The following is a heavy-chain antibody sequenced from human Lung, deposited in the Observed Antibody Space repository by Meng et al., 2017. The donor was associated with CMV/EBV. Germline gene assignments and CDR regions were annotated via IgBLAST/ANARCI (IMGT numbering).Heavy chain of an antibody. CDR3: AKDDDSAGYYFAYY. Sequence: SCVESGFTFSRYGMHWVRQAPGKGLEWVAFVRNDGSKKYYADSVKGRFAISRDNSKNTLYLQMNSLRSEDTAVYFCAKDDDSAGYYFAYYLGQGXLVTVSS. D-gene: IGHD3-9*01. CDR1: GFTFSRYG. J-gene: IGHJ4*02. CDR2: VRNDGSKK. V-gene: IGHV3-30*02.